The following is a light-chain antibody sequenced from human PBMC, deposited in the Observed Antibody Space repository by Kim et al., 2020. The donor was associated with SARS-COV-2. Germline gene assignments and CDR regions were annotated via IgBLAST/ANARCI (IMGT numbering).Light chain of an antibody. CDR3: QLWDSSSDHWV. CDR2: YDK. V-gene: IGLV3-21*04. CDR1: NIGRKI. J-gene: IGLJ3*02. Sequence: SYELTQPPSVSVAPGKTATITCGGDNIGRKIVHWYQQKPGQAPVLVIYYDKDRPSGIPERFSGSNSGNTATLTISRVEAGDEADFYCQLWDSSSDHWVFGGGTKVTVL.